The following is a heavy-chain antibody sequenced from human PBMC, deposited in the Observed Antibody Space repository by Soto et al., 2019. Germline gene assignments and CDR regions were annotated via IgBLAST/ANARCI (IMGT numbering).Heavy chain of an antibody. CDR2: IYYSGST. D-gene: IGHD5-12*01. J-gene: IGHJ4*02. CDR1: GGSISSYY. CDR3: ARVGDGYNPNHVTFDY. Sequence: SETLSLTCTVSGGSISSYYWSWIRQPPGKGLEWIGYIYYSGSTNYNPSLKSRVTISVDTSKNQFSLKLSSVTAADTAVYYCARVGDGYNPNHVTFDYWGQGTLVTVSS. V-gene: IGHV4-59*01.